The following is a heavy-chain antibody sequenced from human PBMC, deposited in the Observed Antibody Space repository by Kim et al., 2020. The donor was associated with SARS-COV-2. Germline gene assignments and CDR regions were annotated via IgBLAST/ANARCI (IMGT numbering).Heavy chain of an antibody. CDR3: AGCTSGVCYSHTWFDP. J-gene: IGHJ5*02. D-gene: IGHD2-8*01. V-gene: IGHV4-39*01. CDR1: GGSISSGSYY. CDR2: IYYSGST. Sequence: SETLSLTCTVSGGSISSGSYYWGWIRQPPGKGLEWIGSIYYSGSTNYNPSLRSRVTISVDTSKNQFSLKLTSVTAADTAVYYCAGCTSGVCYSHTWFDP.